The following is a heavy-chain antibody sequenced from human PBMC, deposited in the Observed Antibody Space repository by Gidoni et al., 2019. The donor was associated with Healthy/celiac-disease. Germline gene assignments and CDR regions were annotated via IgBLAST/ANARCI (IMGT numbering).Heavy chain of an antibody. CDR3: ARPNYGDGAFDI. Sequence: QLQLQESGPGLVKPSETLSLTCTVSGCSISSSRYYWGWIRQPPGKGLEWIGSIYYSGSTYYNPSLKSRVTISVDTSKNQFSLKLSSVTAADTAVYYCARPNYGDGAFDIWGQGTMVTVSS. D-gene: IGHD4-17*01. CDR1: GCSISSSRYY. J-gene: IGHJ3*02. V-gene: IGHV4-39*01. CDR2: IYYSGST.